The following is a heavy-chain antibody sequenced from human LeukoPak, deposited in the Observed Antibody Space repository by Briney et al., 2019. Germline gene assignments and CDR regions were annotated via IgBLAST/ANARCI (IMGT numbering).Heavy chain of an antibody. CDR1: GFTFSSYA. J-gene: IGHJ4*02. Sequence: GGSLRLSCAASGFTFSSYAMSWVRQAPGKGLEWVGRIKSKTDGGTTDYAAPVKGRFTISRDDSKNTLYLQMNSLKTEDTAVYYCTTSNSIMITFGGVIVSDYWGQGTLVTVSS. V-gene: IGHV3-15*01. D-gene: IGHD3-16*02. CDR3: TTSNSIMITFGGVIVSDY. CDR2: IKSKTDGGTT.